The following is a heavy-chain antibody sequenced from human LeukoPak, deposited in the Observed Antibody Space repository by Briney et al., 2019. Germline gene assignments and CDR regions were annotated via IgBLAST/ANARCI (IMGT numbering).Heavy chain of an antibody. CDR3: ATTPNCRGGSCYSRWFDP. Sequence: PSETLSLTCTVSGGSISSYYWSWIRQPAGKGLEWIGRIYTSGSTNYNPSLKSRVTISVDTSKNQFSLKLSSVTAADTAVYYCATTPNCRGGSCYSRWFDPWGQGTLVTVSS. V-gene: IGHV4-4*07. D-gene: IGHD2-15*01. CDR1: GGSISSYY. J-gene: IGHJ5*02. CDR2: IYTSGST.